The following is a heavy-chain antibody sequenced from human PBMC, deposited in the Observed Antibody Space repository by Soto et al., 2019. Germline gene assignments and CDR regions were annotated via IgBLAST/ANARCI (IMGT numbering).Heavy chain of an antibody. V-gene: IGHV1-8*01. Sequence: QVQLVQSGAEVKKPGASVRVSCKASGYTFSTYDINWVRQATGQGLEWMGWMNPKSGYTGSAQKFQGRVTMTRDTSKSTAYLDLSRLTSEDTVVYYCARVNGDPDYWGQGTLVTVSS. CDR3: ARVNGDPDY. D-gene: IGHD4-17*01. CDR2: MNPKSGYT. CDR1: GYTFSTYD. J-gene: IGHJ4*02.